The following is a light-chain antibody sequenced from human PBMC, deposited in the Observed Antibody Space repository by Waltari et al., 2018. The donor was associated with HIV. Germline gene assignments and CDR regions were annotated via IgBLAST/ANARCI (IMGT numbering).Light chain of an antibody. J-gene: IGLJ3*02. CDR1: SPNIGTNYD. CDR3: QSYDNTVNGWV. V-gene: IGLV1-40*01. CDR2: GNT. Sequence: QSVLTQPPPVSGAPGQNVTVSCPGSSPNIGTNYDVHWYQFLPGEVPKLLIYGNTIRPAGVPGRFSGSSSGTSASLAITGLQPADEADYYCQSYDNTVNGWVFGGGTRVTV.